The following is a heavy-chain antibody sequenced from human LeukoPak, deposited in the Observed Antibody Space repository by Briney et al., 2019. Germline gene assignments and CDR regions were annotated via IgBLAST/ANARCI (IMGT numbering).Heavy chain of an antibody. CDR1: GYTFTSYY. Sequence: ASVKVSCKASGYTFTSYYMHWVRQAPGQGLEWVGIINPSGGSTSYAQKFQGRVTMTRDTSTSTAYMELRSLRSDDTAVYYCGRDTLWFDPGGYWGQGTLVTVSS. J-gene: IGHJ4*02. CDR2: INPSGGST. D-gene: IGHD3-10*01. V-gene: IGHV1-46*01. CDR3: GRDTLWFDPGGY.